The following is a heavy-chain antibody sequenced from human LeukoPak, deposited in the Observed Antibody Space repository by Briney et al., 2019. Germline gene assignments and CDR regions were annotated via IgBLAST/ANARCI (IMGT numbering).Heavy chain of an antibody. V-gene: IGHV4-4*02. D-gene: IGHD6-19*01. CDR3: ATSSGWYRYDS. J-gene: IGHJ4*02. CDR2: IFHTGST. Sequence: SDTLSLTCTVSGASIIGPKWWNWVRLSPGKGMEWIGEIFHTGSTHYNPSLKSRVTISVDTSKNKFSLILTSVTDADTAVYYCATSSGWYRYDSWGQGTLVTVSS. CDR1: GASIIGPKW.